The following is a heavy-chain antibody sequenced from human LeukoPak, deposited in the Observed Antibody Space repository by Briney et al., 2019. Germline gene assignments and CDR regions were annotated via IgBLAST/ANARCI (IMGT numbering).Heavy chain of an antibody. V-gene: IGHV3-21*01. CDR1: GFTFSSYS. Sequence: KPGGSLRLSCAASGFTFSSYSMNWVRQAPGKGLEWVSSISSSSSYIYYADSVKGRFTISRDNAKNSLYLQMNSLRAEDTAVYYCARDQGCSSTSCHDHWFDPWGQGTLVTVSS. CDR2: ISSSSSYI. J-gene: IGHJ5*02. CDR3: ARDQGCSSTSCHDHWFDP. D-gene: IGHD2-2*01.